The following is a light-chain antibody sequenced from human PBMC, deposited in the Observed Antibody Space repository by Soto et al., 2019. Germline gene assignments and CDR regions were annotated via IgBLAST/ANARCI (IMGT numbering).Light chain of an antibody. V-gene: IGKV1-5*03. CDR3: QQYNSS. Sequence: DSQMTQSPSSVSASVGDRVTITCRASQSISNWLAWYQQKPGKAPKLLIYKASSLESGVPSRFSGSGSGTEFTLTISNLQPDDFATYDCQQYNSSFGQGTKVDIK. J-gene: IGKJ2*01. CDR2: KAS. CDR1: QSISNW.